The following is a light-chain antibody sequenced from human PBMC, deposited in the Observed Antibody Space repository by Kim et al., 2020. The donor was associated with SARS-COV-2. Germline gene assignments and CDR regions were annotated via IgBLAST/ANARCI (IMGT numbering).Light chain of an antibody. CDR1: QSISTN. J-gene: IGKJ1*01. Sequence: ASVGDRVTITCRASQSISTNLNWYQQKPGKAPNLLIYGASSLHSGVPSRFSGSGSGTDFTLTISALQPEDFATYYCQQSYNAPRTFGQGTKVDIK. CDR2: GAS. CDR3: QQSYNAPRT. V-gene: IGKV1-39*01.